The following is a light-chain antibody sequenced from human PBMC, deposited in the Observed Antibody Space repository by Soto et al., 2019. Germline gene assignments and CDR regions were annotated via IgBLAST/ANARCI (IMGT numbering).Light chain of an antibody. CDR3: CSYAGIYTAV. J-gene: IGLJ1*01. CDR1: SSDVGGYNY. V-gene: IGLV2-11*01. Sequence: QSALTQPRSVSGSPGQSVTISCTGTSSDVGGYNYVSWYQQYPGKAPKLMIYDVSKRPSGVPDRFSGSKSGNTASLTISGLQAEDEADYYCCSYAGIYTAVFGTGTKLTFL. CDR2: DVS.